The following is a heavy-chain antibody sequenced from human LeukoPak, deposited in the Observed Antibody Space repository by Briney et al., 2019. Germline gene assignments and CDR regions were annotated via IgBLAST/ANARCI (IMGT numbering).Heavy chain of an antibody. J-gene: IGHJ5*02. V-gene: IGHV1-69*13. CDR2: IIPIFGTA. D-gene: IGHD6-13*01. CDR1: GGTFSSYA. CDR3: ARSRTGYSSSWYWFDP. Sequence: SVKVSCKASGGTFSSYAISWARQAPGQGLEWMGGIIPIFGTANYAQKFQGRVTITADESTSTAYMELSSLRSEDTAVYYCARSRTGYSSSWYWFDPWGQGTLVTVSS.